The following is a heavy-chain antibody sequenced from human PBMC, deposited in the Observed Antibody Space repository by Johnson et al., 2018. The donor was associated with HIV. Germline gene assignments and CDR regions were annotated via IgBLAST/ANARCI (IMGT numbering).Heavy chain of an antibody. Sequence: VQLVESGGRLVKPGGSLRLSCAASGFTFSNAWMSWVRQAPGKGLEWVGRIKSKTEGGTTAYAAPVQGRFTISRDDSKNTLYLQMNSLKTEDTAVYYCTTPRPNWGWNAFDIWGQGTMVTVSS. CDR3: TTPRPNWGWNAFDI. J-gene: IGHJ3*02. CDR1: GFTFSNAW. V-gene: IGHV3-15*01. D-gene: IGHD7-27*01. CDR2: IKSKTEGGTT.